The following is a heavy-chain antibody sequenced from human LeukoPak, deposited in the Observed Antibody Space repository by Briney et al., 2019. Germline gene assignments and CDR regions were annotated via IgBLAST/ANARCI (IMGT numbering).Heavy chain of an antibody. Sequence: ETLSLTCVVYGGSFSGYYWSWIRQSPGKGLEWVGRIESKTDGGTTDYAAPVKGRFTISRDDSTNTLYLQMNSLKSEDTAVYYCTTHGSGRKFDYWGQGILVTVSS. CDR3: TTHGSGRKFDY. V-gene: IGHV3-15*04. D-gene: IGHD3-10*01. J-gene: IGHJ4*02. CDR1: GGSFSGYY. CDR2: IESKTDGGTT.